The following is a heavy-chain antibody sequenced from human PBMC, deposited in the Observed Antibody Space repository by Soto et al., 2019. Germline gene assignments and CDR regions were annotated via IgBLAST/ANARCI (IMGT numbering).Heavy chain of an antibody. D-gene: IGHD5-12*01. CDR3: ARGVVSTGYFDY. V-gene: IGHV3-72*01. Sequence: VQLAESGGGLVQPGGSLRLSCAASGFTFSYHYMDWVRQAPGKGLEWVGRSRDKVHSHTTEYAASVKGRFTISRGDSENSLYLQMNSLKTKDTAVYYCARGVVSTGYFDYWGQGTLVTVSS. J-gene: IGHJ4*02. CDR2: SRDKVHSHTT. CDR1: GFTFSYHY.